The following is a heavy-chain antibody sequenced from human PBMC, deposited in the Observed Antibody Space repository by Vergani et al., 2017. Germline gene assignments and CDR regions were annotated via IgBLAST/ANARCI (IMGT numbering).Heavy chain of an antibody. V-gene: IGHV3-30-3*01. D-gene: IGHD4-17*01. CDR2: ISYDGSNK. CDR1: GFTFSSYA. CDR3: ARDGNGDYRTWYYYYYMDV. Sequence: QVQLVESGGGVVQPGRSLRLSCAASGFTFSSYAMHWVRQAPGKGLEWVSVISYDGSNKYYADSVKGRFTISRDNSKNTLYLQMNSLRAEDTAVYYCARDGNGDYRTWYYYYYMDVWGKGTTVTVSS. J-gene: IGHJ6*03.